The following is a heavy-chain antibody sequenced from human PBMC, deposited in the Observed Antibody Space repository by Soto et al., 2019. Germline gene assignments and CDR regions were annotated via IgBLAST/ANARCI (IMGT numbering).Heavy chain of an antibody. CDR3: ARAITIFGVVTEPLWFDP. D-gene: IGHD3-3*01. J-gene: IGHJ5*02. Sequence: GASVKGSSKASGSAFTSDGISWVRQAPGQGLEWMGWISAYNGNTNYAQKLQGRVTMTTDTSTSTAYMELRSLRSDDTAVYYCARAITIFGVVTEPLWFDPWGQGTLVTVSS. CDR2: ISAYNGNT. CDR1: GSAFTSDG. V-gene: IGHV1-18*04.